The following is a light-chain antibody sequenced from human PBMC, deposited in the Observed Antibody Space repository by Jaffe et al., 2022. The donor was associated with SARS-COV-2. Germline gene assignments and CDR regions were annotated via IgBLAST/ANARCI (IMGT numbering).Light chain of an antibody. CDR2: AAS. CDR3: QKYNHAPWT. V-gene: IGKV1-27*01. Sequence: DIQMAQSPSSLSASVGDRVTITCRASQDITNYLAWYQQKPGKVPKLLIYAASILQSGVPSRFSGSGSGTDFTLTISSLQPEDVATYYCQKYNHAPWTFGQGTKVEIK. J-gene: IGKJ1*01. CDR1: QDITNY.